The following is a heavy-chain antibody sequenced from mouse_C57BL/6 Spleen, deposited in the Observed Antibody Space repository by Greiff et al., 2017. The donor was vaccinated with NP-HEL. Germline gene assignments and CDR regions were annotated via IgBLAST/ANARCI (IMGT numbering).Heavy chain of an antibody. CDR3: ASIYYGNYVLYVDY. CDR1: GYSFTGYY. V-gene: IGHV1-42*01. D-gene: IGHD2-1*01. CDR2: INPSTGGT. Sequence: VQLQQSGPELVKPGASVKISCKASGYSFTGYYMNWVKQSPEKSLEWIGEINPSTGGTTYNQKFKAKATLTVDKSSSTAYMQLKSLTSEDSAVYYCASIYYGNYVLYVDYWGQGTTLTVSS. J-gene: IGHJ2*01.